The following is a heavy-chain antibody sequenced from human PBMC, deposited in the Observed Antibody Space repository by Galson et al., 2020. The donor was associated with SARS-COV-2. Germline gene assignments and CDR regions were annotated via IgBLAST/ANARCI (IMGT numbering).Heavy chain of an antibody. Sequence: GESLKISCAASGFTFSSYGMHWVRQAPGKGLEWVAVISYDGSNKYYADSVKGRFTISRDNSKNTLYLQMNSLRAEDTAVYYCANSLMATVSLFDYWGQGTLVTVSS. V-gene: IGHV3-30*18. D-gene: IGHD4-4*01. J-gene: IGHJ4*02. CDR2: ISYDGSNK. CDR3: ANSLMATVSLFDY. CDR1: GFTFSSYG.